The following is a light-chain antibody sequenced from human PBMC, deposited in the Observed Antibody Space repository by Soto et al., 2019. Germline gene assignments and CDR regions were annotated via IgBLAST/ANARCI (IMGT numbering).Light chain of an antibody. V-gene: IGKV3-20*01. CDR1: QSVSSSF. Sequence: EIVLTQSPGTLSLSPGEKATLSCRASQSVSSSFLAWYQQKPGQAPRILIYGASSRATVIPDRFSGSGSGTDFTLTISRLEPEDFAVDYCQQYDSSPWTFGQGTKVEIK. CDR2: GAS. J-gene: IGKJ1*01. CDR3: QQYDSSPWT.